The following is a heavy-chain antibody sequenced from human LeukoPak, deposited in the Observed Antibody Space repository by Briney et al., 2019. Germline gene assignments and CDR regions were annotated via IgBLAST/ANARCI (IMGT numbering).Heavy chain of an antibody. J-gene: IGHJ4*02. CDR2: VSGGSDYI. V-gene: IGHV3-21*01. D-gene: IGHD3-10*01. Sequence: GGSLRLSCAASGFTFSSYSMNWVRQAPGKGLEWVSSVSGGSDYIYYADSVKGRFTISRDNAINSLYLQMNSLRDEDTAVYYCASLVGGSGSSHNPLVDHWGQGTLVTVSS. CDR1: GFTFSSYS. CDR3: ASLVGGSGSSHNPLVDH.